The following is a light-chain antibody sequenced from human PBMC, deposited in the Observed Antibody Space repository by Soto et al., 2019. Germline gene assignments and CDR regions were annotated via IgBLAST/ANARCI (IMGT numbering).Light chain of an antibody. CDR2: DAS. CDR3: QQYNNWPIT. Sequence: EFLLTQSPGTLSLSPGERATLSCRASQTVRNNYLAWYQQKPGQAPRLLIYDASTRDTGTPARFSGSGSGTKFTLSISRLQSEDFEVYYCQQYNNWPITFGQGTRLEIK. J-gene: IGKJ5*01. CDR1: QTVRNN. V-gene: IGKV3D-15*01.